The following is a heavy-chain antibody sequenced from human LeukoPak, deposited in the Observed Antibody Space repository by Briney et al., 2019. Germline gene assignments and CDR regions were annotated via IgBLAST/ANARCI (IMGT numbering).Heavy chain of an antibody. Sequence: GGSLRLSCAASGFTFDDYTMQWVRQAPGKGLEWVSLISRDGGSTYYADSVKGRFTISRDNRKNSLYLQMNSLRTEDTALYYCAKDIRRWLQLYAFDIWGQGTMVTVSS. V-gene: IGHV3-43*01. CDR1: GFTFDDYT. D-gene: IGHD5-24*01. CDR2: ISRDGGST. CDR3: AKDIRRWLQLYAFDI. J-gene: IGHJ3*02.